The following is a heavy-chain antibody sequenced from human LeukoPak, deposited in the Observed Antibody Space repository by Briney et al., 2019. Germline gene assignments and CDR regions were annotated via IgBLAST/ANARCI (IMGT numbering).Heavy chain of an antibody. CDR3: ARRVHSSSWSSYFDY. CDR1: GGSINSYY. CDR2: IHYSGST. J-gene: IGHJ4*02. D-gene: IGHD6-13*01. Sequence: PSETLSLTCTVSGGSINSYYWSWIRQPPGRGLEWIGSIHYSGSTSYNPSLRSRVTISVDKSKNQFFLKLSSDTATDTAVYYCARRVHSSSWSSYFDYWGQETLVTVSS. V-gene: IGHV4-59*01.